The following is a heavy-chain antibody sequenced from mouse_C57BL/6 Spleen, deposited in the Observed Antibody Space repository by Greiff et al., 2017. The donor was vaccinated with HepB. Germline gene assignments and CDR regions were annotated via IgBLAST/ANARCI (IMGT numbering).Heavy chain of an antibody. CDR2: ISYSGST. CDR1: GYSITSGYD. J-gene: IGHJ2*01. V-gene: IGHV3-1*01. CDR3: ARGDYGDYFDY. D-gene: IGHD2-4*01. Sequence: DVKLQESGPGMVKPSQSLSLTCTVTGYSITSGYDWHWIRHFPGNKLEWMGYISYSGSTNYNPSLKSRISITHDTSKNHFFLKLNSVTTEDTATYYCARGDYGDYFDYWGQGTTLTVSS.